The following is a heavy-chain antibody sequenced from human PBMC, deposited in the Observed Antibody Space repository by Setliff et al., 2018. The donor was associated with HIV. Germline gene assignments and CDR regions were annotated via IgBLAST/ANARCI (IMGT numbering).Heavy chain of an antibody. Sequence: EASVKVSCKASGYTFTSYGISWVRQAPGQGLEWMGWISAYNGNTNYAQKLQGRVTMTTDTSTSTAYMELRSLRSDDTAVYYCARDVPLYYYDSSGYFDYWGQGTLVTVSS. CDR3: ARDVPLYYYDSSGYFDY. CDR2: ISAYNGNT. CDR1: GYTFTSYG. V-gene: IGHV1-18*01. D-gene: IGHD3-22*01. J-gene: IGHJ4*02.